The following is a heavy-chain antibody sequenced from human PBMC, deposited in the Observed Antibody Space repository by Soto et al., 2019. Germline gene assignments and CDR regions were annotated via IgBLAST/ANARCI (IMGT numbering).Heavy chain of an antibody. D-gene: IGHD6-6*01. CDR2: IKQDGSEK. Sequence: GGSLRLSCAASRFTFSNYWMSWVRQAPGKGLEWVANIKQDGSEKYYVDSVKGRFTISRDNAKNSLYLQLNSLRAEDTAVYYCGRXPYSSSSVFNSYYGVDVWGQGTTVTVSS. CDR3: GRXPYSSSSVFNSYYGVDV. V-gene: IGHV3-7*01. CDR1: RFTFSNYW. J-gene: IGHJ6*02.